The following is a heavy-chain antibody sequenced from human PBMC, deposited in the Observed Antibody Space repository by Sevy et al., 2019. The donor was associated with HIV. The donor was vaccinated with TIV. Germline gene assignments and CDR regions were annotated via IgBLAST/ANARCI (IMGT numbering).Heavy chain of an antibody. J-gene: IGHJ4*02. V-gene: IGHV4-34*01. CDR2: INHSGST. D-gene: IGHD2-15*01. CDR1: GGSFSGYY. Sequence: SETLSLTCAVYGGSFSGYYWSWIRQPPGKGLEWIGEINHSGSTNYNPSLKSRVTISVDTSKNQLSLKLSSVTAADTAVYYCARGIVVVVAGTYYFDYWGQGTLVTVSS. CDR3: ARGIVVVVAGTYYFDY.